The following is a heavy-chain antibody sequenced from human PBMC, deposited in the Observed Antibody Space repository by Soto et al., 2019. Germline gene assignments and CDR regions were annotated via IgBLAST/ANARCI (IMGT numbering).Heavy chain of an antibody. CDR2: IGPTGAST. J-gene: IGHJ4*02. V-gene: IGHV3-23*01. CDR3: AKLYYYDSTGYFRYFEY. Sequence: EVQLLASGGGLVQPGTSLRLSCAASGFTFGSYAMSWVRQAPGKGLEWVSSIGPTGASTFYADSVQGRFAVSRDNIDNTLYLQMNNLRAEDTAIYYCAKLYYYDSTGYFRYFEYWGQGTLVTVSS. CDR1: GFTFGSYA. D-gene: IGHD3-22*01.